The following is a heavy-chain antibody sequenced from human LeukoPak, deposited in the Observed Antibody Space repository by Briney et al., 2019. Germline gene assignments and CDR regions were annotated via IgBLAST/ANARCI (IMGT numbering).Heavy chain of an antibody. CDR3: ARRVSATDSSGWSNWFDP. CDR1: GGSISSYY. CDR2: IYHSGST. J-gene: IGHJ5*02. D-gene: IGHD6-19*01. Sequence: SETLSLTCTVSGGSISSYYWSWIRQPAGKGLEWIGSIYHSGSTYYNPSLKSRVTISVDTSKNQFSLKLSSVTAADTAVYYCARRVSATDSSGWSNWFDPWGQGTLVTVSS. V-gene: IGHV4-59*08.